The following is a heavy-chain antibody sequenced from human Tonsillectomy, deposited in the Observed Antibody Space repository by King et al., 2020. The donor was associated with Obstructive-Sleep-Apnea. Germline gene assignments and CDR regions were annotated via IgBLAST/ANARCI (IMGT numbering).Heavy chain of an antibody. J-gene: IGHJ5*02. D-gene: IGHD2-15*01. V-gene: IGHV5-51*01. CDR1: GYTLTSYW. CDR3: ARHGAVGYCSGGSCYPRWFDP. CDR2: IYPGVSDT. Sequence: VQLVESGAEVKKPGESLKISCKGSGYTLTSYWIGWGRQMPGKGLEWMGIIYPGVSDTRYSSSFKGQVTISADKSISTAYLQWSSLKASDTAMYYCARHGAVGYCSGGSCYPRWFDPWGQGTLVTVSS.